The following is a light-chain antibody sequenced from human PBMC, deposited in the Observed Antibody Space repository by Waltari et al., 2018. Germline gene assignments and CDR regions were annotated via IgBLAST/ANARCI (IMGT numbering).Light chain of an antibody. CDR2: KAS. J-gene: IGKJ1*01. Sequence: DIQMTQAPSTLSASVGDRVTSTCRASQSISSWLAWYQQKPGKAPKLLIYKASSLESGVPSRVSGSGSGTEFTLTISSLQPDDFATYYCQQYNSYSFGQGTKVEIK. CDR3: QQYNSYS. V-gene: IGKV1-5*03. CDR1: QSISSW.